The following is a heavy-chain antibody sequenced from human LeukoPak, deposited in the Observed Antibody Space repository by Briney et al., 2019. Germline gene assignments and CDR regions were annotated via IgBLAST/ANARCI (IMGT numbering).Heavy chain of an antibody. Sequence: GASVKVSCKAFGYTFTDYHMHWVRQAPGQGLEWMGWINPNSGDTNYAQKFQGRVTMTRDTSISTAYMELSRLRSDDTAVYYCARAPWEDPLYYYYYGMDVWGQGTTVTVSS. V-gene: IGHV1-2*02. CDR3: ARAPWEDPLYYYYYGMDV. CDR2: INPNSGDT. CDR1: GYTFTDYH. D-gene: IGHD1-26*01. J-gene: IGHJ6*02.